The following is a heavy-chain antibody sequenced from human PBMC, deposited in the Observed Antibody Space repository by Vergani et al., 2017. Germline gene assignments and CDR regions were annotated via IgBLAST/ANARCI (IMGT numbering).Heavy chain of an antibody. J-gene: IGHJ4*02. D-gene: IGHD6-6*01. CDR1: GCTFRIYG. V-gene: IGHV3-30*02. CDR2: IRYAGTKS. CDR3: AKDLVSSTSSLYFDY. Sequence: QVQLVESGGGVVQPGGSLILSCIASGCTFRIYGMHWVRQAPGKGLECVAFIRYAGTKSFYGDSVKGRFTISRDNSKNPLLLQMNSLRAEDTAVYYCAKDLVSSTSSLYFDYWGQGTLVTVPS.